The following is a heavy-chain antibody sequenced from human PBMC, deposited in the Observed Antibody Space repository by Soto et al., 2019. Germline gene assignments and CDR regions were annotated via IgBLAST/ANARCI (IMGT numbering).Heavy chain of an antibody. CDR1: GYTFNSYD. CDR3: ARGPGDYDVSGSSWFDP. V-gene: IGHV1-8*01. J-gene: IGHJ5*02. CDR2: MNPNSGNT. D-gene: IGHD3-22*01. Sequence: QVQLVQSGAEVKKPGASVKVSCKASGYTFNSYDINWVRQATGQGLEWMGWMNPNSGNTGYAQKFQGRVTMTRNTSISTAYMDLSSLRSEDTAVYYCARGPGDYDVSGSSWFDPWGQGTLVTVSS.